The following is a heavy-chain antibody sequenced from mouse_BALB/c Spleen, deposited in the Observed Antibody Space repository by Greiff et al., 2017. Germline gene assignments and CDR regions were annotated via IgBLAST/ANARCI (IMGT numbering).Heavy chain of an antibody. V-gene: IGHV1-5*01. CDR3: TRHYYYGSSYRYFDV. CDR1: GYTFTSYW. D-gene: IGHD1-1*01. CDR2: IYPGNSDT. Sequence: VQLQQSGTVLARPGASVKMSCKASGYTFTSYWMHWVKQRPGQGLEWIGAIYPGNSDTSYNQKFKGKAKLTAVTSTSTAYMELSILTNEDSAVYYCTRHYYYGSSYRYFDVWGAGTTVTVSS. J-gene: IGHJ1*01.